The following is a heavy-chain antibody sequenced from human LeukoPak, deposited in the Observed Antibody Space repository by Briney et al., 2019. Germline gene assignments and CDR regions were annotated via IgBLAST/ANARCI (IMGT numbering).Heavy chain of an antibody. CDR3: ARDLWFGELSEGHDP. D-gene: IGHD3-10*01. V-gene: IGHV1-2*02. J-gene: IGHJ5*02. CDR2: INPNSGGT. CDR1: GYTFTGYY. Sequence: HRASVKVSCKASGYTFTGYYMHWVRQAPGQGLEWMGWINPNSGGTNYAQKFQGRVTMTRDTSISTAYMELSRLRSDDTAVYYCARDLWFGELSEGHDPWGQGTLVTVSS.